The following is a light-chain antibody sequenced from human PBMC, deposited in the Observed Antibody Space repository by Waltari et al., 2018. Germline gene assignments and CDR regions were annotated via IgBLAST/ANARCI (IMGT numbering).Light chain of an antibody. J-gene: IGKJ4*01. CDR2: AAS. CDR3: QQYSTFPPT. Sequence: TCRASQAISTFLAWFQLKPGKAPKSPIYAASTLQTGVSSNFSGSGSGTDFTLTISSLQPGDCATYYCQQYSTFPPTFGGGTRVEI. CDR1: QAISTF. V-gene: IGKV1-16*02.